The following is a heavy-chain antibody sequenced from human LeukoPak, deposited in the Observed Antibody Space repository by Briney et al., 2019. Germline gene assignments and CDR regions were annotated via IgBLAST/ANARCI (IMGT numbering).Heavy chain of an antibody. D-gene: IGHD4-17*01. CDR3: ARATYGDYGSNFDY. V-gene: IGHV4-59*01. Sequence: PSETLSLTCTVSGGSISSYYWSWIRQPPGKGLERIGYIYYSGSTNYNPSLKSRVTISVDTSKNQFSLKLSSVTAADTAVYYCARATYGDYGSNFDYWGQGTLVTVSS. J-gene: IGHJ4*02. CDR1: GGSISSYY. CDR2: IYYSGST.